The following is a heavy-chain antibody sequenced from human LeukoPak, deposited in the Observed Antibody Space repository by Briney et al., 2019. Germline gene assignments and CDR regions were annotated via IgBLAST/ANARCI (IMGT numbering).Heavy chain of an antibody. CDR1: GYTFTSYD. CDR2: IIPIFGTA. D-gene: IGHD2/OR15-2a*01. V-gene: IGHV1-69*05. J-gene: IGHJ4*02. CDR3: ARGSFQAVDYLDY. Sequence: SVKVSCKASGYTFTSYDINWVRQAPGQGLEWMGGIIPIFGTANYAQKFQGRVTITTDESTSTAYMELSSLRSEDTAVYYCARGSFQAVDYLDYWGQGTLVTVSS.